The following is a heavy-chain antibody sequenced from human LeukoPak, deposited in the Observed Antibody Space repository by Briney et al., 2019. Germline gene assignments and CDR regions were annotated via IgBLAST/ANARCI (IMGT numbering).Heavy chain of an antibody. J-gene: IGHJ4*02. CDR3: ARWGIPTADIDY. D-gene: IGHD6-13*01. V-gene: IGHV3-33*01. Sequence: GGSLRLSCAASGFTFSSYGMHWVRQAPGKGLEWVAVIRFDESHRYYAGSVKGRFTISRDNSKNTLFLQMNSLRAEDTALYYCARWGIPTADIDYWGQGTLVTVSS. CDR1: GFTFSSYG. CDR2: IRFDESHR.